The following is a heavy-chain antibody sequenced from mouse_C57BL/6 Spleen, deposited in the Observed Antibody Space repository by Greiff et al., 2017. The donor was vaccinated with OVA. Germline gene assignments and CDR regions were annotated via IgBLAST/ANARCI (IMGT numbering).Heavy chain of an antibody. CDR3: STYDYDEDYYAMDY. CDR1: GYAFSSSW. D-gene: IGHD2-4*01. V-gene: IGHV1-82*01. CDR2: IYPGDGDT. Sequence: QVQLQQSGPELVKPGASVKISCKASGYAFSSSWMNWVKQRPGKGLEWIGRIYPGDGDTNYNGKFKGKATLTADKSSSTAYMQLSSLTSEDSAVYFCSTYDYDEDYYAMDYWGQGTSVTVSS. J-gene: IGHJ4*01.